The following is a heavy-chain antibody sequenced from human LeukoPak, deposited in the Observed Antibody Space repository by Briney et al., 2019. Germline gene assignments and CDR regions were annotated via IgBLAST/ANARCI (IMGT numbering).Heavy chain of an antibody. J-gene: IGHJ5*02. CDR3: AKDRFWSGSEDWFDP. CDR2: IRYDGSNK. D-gene: IGHD3-3*01. CDR1: GFTFSSYG. Sequence: GGSLRLSCAASGFTFSSYGMHWVRQAPGKGLEWVAFIRYDGSNKYYADSVKGRFTISRDNSKNTLYLQMNSLRAEDTAVYYCAKDRFWSGSEDWFDPWGQGTLVTVSS. V-gene: IGHV3-30*02.